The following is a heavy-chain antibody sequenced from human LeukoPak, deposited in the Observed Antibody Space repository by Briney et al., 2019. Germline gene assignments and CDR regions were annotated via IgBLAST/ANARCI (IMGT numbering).Heavy chain of an antibody. CDR3: AKTMVRGVIIRGDAFDI. D-gene: IGHD3-10*01. CDR2: INPKSGGT. J-gene: IGHJ3*02. V-gene: IGHV1-2*02. CDR1: GYTFTGYY. Sequence: ASVKVSCKAPGYTFTGYYMHWVRQAPAQGLEWMGWINPKSGGTNYAQKFQGRATLTRDTSITTAYMELSRLRSDDTAVYFCAKTMVRGVIIRGDAFDIWGQGTMVTVSS.